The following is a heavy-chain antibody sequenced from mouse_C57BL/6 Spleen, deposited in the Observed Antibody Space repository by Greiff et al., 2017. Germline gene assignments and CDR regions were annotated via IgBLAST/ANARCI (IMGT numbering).Heavy chain of an antibody. V-gene: IGHV1-19*01. CDR3: ARRDYDYAMDY. Sequence: DVQLQESGPVLVKPGASVKMSCKASGYTFTDYYMNWVKQSHGKSLEWIGVINPYNGGTSYNQKFKGKATLTVDKSSSTAYMELNSLTSEDSAVYYCARRDYDYAMDYWGQGTSVTVSS. D-gene: IGHD2-4*01. CDR1: GYTFTDYY. J-gene: IGHJ4*01. CDR2: INPYNGGT.